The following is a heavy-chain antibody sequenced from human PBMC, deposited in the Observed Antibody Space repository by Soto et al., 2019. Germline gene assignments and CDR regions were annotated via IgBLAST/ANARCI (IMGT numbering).Heavy chain of an antibody. CDR2: IKGDGSEK. J-gene: IGHJ4*02. V-gene: IGHV3-7*01. CDR1: GFTFSSYW. CDR3: VSSHL. Sequence: EVQMVESGGGLVQPGGSLRLSCAVSGFTFSSYWMYWVRQAPGKGLEWVANIKGDGSEKNYVDSVKGRFTISRDNAKNSLYLQMNSLRVEDTAVYYCVSSHLRGQGTLVTVSS.